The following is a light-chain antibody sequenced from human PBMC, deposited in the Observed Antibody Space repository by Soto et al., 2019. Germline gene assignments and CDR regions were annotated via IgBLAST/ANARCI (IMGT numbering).Light chain of an antibody. Sequence: EIVLTQSPGTLSLSPGERATLSCRASQSVSSSYLAWYQQKPGQAPRLLIYDVSTRATGIPDRFSGSGSGTDFTLTISSLQPEDFAVYCCQQHRNWPQTFGQGTKVDIK. CDR1: QSVSSSY. CDR2: DVS. CDR3: QQHRNWPQT. J-gene: IGKJ1*01. V-gene: IGKV3D-20*02.